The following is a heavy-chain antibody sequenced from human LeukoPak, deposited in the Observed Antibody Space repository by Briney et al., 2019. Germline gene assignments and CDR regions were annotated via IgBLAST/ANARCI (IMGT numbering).Heavy chain of an antibody. CDR1: GGSISSSSYY. CDR2: IYYSGST. D-gene: IGHD5-12*01. CDR3: ARHIVATITGVDY. Sequence: PSETLSLTCTVPGGSISSSSYYWGWIRQPPGKGPEWIGSIYYSGSTYYNPSLKSRVTISVDTSKNQFSLKLSSVTAADTAVYYCARHIVATITGVDYWGQGTLVTVSS. V-gene: IGHV4-39*01. J-gene: IGHJ4*02.